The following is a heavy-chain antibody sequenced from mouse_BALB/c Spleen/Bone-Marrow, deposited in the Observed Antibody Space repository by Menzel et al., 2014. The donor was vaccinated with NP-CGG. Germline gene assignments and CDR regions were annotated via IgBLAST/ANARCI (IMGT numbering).Heavy chain of an antibody. D-gene: IGHD1-2*01. CDR3: TRSGFHGYGTYFDV. Sequence: VQLQQSGAGLVKPGASVKLSCKVSGYTFTNYYVYWVKQRPGQGLEWIGEINPSNGVTNFNEKFMIKATLTVDSSSSTAYMHLSSLTSEDSAVYYCTRSGFHGYGTYFDVWGAGTTVTVSS. CDR1: GYTFTNYY. J-gene: IGHJ1*01. CDR2: INPSNGVT. V-gene: IGHV1S81*02.